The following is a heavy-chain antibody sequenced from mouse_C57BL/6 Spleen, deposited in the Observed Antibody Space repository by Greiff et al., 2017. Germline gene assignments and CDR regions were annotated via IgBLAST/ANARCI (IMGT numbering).Heavy chain of an antibody. CDR3: ARRSYYNKYDAMDY. Sequence: QVQLQQPGAELVKPGASVKLSCKASGYTFTSYWMQWVKQRPGQGLEWIGEIDPSDSYTNYNQKFKGKATLTVDTSSSTAYMQLSSLTSEDSAVYYGARRSYYNKYDAMDYWGQGTSVTVSA. CDR1: GYTFTSYW. J-gene: IGHJ4*01. D-gene: IGHD2-5*01. V-gene: IGHV1-50*01. CDR2: IDPSDSYT.